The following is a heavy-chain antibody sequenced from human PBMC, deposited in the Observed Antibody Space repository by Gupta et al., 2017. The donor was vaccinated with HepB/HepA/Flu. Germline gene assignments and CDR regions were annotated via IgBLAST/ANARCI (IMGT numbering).Heavy chain of an antibody. V-gene: IGHV3-7*01. CDR3: AREDTYNYYYFDY. CDR2: IKQDGSEK. J-gene: IGHJ4*02. CDR1: GFTFSSYW. D-gene: IGHD5-24*01. Sequence: EVQLVESGGGLVQPGGSLRLSCAASGFTFSSYWMSWVRQAPGKGLEWVANIKQDGSEKYYGDAVKGRFTISRDNAKNSLYLQMKRMRAEDTAVYYCAREDTYNYYYFDYGGQVTMVTVYS.